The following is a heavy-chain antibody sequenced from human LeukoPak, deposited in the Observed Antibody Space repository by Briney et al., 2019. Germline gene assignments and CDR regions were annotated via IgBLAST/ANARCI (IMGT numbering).Heavy chain of an antibody. D-gene: IGHD3-10*01. CDR3: ARQGIRITMVRGVDY. CDR2: ISSSGSTI. J-gene: IGHJ4*02. CDR1: GFTFSDYY. Sequence: RGSLRLSCAASGFTFSDYYMSWIRQAPGKGLEWVSYISSSGSTIYYADSVKGRFTISRDNAKNSLYLQMNSLRAEDTAVYYCARQGIRITMVRGVDYWGQGTLVTVSS. V-gene: IGHV3-11*04.